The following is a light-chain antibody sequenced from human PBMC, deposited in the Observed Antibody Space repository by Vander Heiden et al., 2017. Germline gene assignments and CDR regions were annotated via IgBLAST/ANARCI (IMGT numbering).Light chain of an antibody. CDR2: AAS. Sequence: DIQMTQSPSSLSASVGDRVTITCRASQSISSYLNWYQQKPGKAPKLLIYAASSLQSGVPSRFSGSGSGTDFTLTISSLQPEDFANYYCQQSYSTPTFGGGTKVEIK. CDR3: QQSYSTPT. V-gene: IGKV1-39*01. J-gene: IGKJ4*01. CDR1: QSISSY.